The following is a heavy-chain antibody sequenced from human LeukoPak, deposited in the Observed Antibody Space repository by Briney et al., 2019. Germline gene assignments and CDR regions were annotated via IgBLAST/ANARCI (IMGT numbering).Heavy chain of an antibody. CDR2: ISYDGSKK. Sequence: SGGSLRLSCVASGFTFSSYAMHWVRQAPGKGLEWVAVISYDGSKKYYADSVTGRFSISRDNSKNTVFLQMSSLRAEDTAVYYCAKGYYYAGSGYFFGDYWGQGTLVTVSS. CDR3: AKGYYYAGSGYFFGDY. CDR1: GFTFSSYA. D-gene: IGHD3-22*01. J-gene: IGHJ4*02. V-gene: IGHV3-30-3*01.